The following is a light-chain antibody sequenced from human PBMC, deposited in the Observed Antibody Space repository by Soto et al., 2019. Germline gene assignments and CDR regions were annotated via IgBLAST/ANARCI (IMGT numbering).Light chain of an antibody. Sequence: EIVLTQSPATLSLSPGERATLSCRASQSVSSYLAWYQQKPGQAPRLLIYDASNRATGIPARFSGSGSGTDFTLTISSLEPEDFAVYYCQQRSNWPPGITFCQGTRLEIK. CDR3: QQRSNWPPGIT. CDR2: DAS. CDR1: QSVSSY. J-gene: IGKJ5*01. V-gene: IGKV3-11*01.